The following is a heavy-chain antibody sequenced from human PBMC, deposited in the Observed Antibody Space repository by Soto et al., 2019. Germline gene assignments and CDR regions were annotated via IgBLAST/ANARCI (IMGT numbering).Heavy chain of an antibody. CDR2: MNPNSGNT. V-gene: IGHV1-8*01. D-gene: IGHD4-17*01. Sequence: ASVKVSCKASGYTFTSYDINWVRQATGQGLEWMGWMNPNSGNTGYAQKFQGRVTMTRNTSISTPYMELSSLRYEDTAVYYCARSTVTTIGSYYYYGMDVWGPGTTLTV. J-gene: IGHJ6*02. CDR3: ARSTVTTIGSYYYYGMDV. CDR1: GYTFTSYD.